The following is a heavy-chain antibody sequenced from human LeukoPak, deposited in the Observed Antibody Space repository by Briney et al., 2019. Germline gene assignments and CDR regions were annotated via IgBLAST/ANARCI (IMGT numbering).Heavy chain of an antibody. CDR1: EFAFSLYA. CDR2: ISSSSSYI. Sequence: GGSLRLSCAASEFAFSLYAMNWVRQAPGKGLEWVSSISSSSSYIYYADSVKGRFTISRDNAKNSLYLQMNSLRAEDTAVYYCARDVANFWFDPWGQGTLVTVSS. D-gene: IGHD2-15*01. J-gene: IGHJ5*02. V-gene: IGHV3-21*01. CDR3: ARDVANFWFDP.